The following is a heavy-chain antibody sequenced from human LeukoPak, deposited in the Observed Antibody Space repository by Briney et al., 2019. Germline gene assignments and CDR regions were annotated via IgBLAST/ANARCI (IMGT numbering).Heavy chain of an antibody. CDR3: ARAPPPLIAVAGRNWFDP. Sequence: ASVKVSCKASGYTFTGHYIHWVRQAPGQGPEWMGWINPNSGGTNYAQKFQGRVTMTRDTSISTAYMELSRLRSDDTAVYYCARAPPPLIAVAGRNWFDPWGQGTLVTVSS. CDR2: INPNSGGT. CDR1: GYTFTGHY. D-gene: IGHD6-19*01. V-gene: IGHV1-2*02. J-gene: IGHJ5*02.